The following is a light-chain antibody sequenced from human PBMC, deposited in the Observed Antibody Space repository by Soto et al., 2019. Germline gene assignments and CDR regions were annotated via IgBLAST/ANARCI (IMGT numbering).Light chain of an antibody. Sequence: DIEMTQSPSSLSASVGDRVTITFRASQGISRWLAWYQQKPEKAPKSLIYAASSSHNGVPARFSSSGSGTAFPVTISSLHHEAFATYYCQQYNTYPNTFGQGTRVDIK. J-gene: IGKJ5*01. CDR3: QQYNTYPNT. CDR1: QGISRW. V-gene: IGKV1D-16*01. CDR2: AAS.